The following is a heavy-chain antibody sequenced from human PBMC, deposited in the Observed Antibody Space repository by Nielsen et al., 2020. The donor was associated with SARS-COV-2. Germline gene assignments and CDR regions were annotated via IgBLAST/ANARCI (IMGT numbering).Heavy chain of an antibody. J-gene: IGHJ4*02. CDR1: GFTFDDYA. D-gene: IGHD3-22*01. CDR3: AKLNYYDSSGDY. Sequence: SLKISCAASGFTFDDYAMHWVQQAPGKGLEWVSGISWNSGSIGYADSVKGRFTISRDNVKNSLYLQMNSLRAEDTALYYCAKLNYYDSSGDYWGQGTLVTVSS. V-gene: IGHV3-9*01. CDR2: ISWNSGSI.